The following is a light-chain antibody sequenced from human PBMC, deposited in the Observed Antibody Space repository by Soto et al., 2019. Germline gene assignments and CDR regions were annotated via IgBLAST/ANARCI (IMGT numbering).Light chain of an antibody. Sequence: EVVMMQSPATLSVSPGEGAILSCRASQGIGDTLAWYQHKPGQTPRLLIYDTSTRATGVPTRFSGSGSGTDFTLTISRLEPEDFAVYYCQQYGNSPITFGQGTRLEIK. J-gene: IGKJ5*01. CDR1: QGIGDT. V-gene: IGKV3D-15*02. CDR3: QQYGNSPIT. CDR2: DTS.